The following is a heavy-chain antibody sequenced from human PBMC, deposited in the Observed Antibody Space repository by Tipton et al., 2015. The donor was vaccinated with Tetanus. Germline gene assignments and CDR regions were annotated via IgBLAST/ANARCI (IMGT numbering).Heavy chain of an antibody. J-gene: IGHJ3*02. CDR2: IYHNGNV. V-gene: IGHV4-4*02. Sequence: TLSLTCAVSGGSISSTNWWSWVRQSPGKGLEWIGEIYHNGNVNYNPSLQRRATLSVDKSENQFFLKVNSVTAADTAVYYCAAAVSTGTDDAFDIWGQGTMVTVSS. D-gene: IGHD3-9*01. CDR1: GGSISSTNW. CDR3: AAAVSTGTDDAFDI.